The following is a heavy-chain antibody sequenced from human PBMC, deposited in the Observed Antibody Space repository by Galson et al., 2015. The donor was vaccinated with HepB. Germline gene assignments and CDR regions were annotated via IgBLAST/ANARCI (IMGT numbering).Heavy chain of an antibody. J-gene: IGHJ6*02. CDR3: AGDFREQQLDYYYYGMDV. CDR2: IYHSGST. Sequence: ETLSLTCAVSGGSISSSNWWSWVRQPPGKGLEWIGEIYHSGSTNYNPSLKSRVTISVDKSKNQFSLKLSSVTAADTAVYYCAGDFREQQLDYYYYGMDVWGQGTTVTVSS. CDR1: GGSISSSNW. D-gene: IGHD6-13*01. V-gene: IGHV4-4*02.